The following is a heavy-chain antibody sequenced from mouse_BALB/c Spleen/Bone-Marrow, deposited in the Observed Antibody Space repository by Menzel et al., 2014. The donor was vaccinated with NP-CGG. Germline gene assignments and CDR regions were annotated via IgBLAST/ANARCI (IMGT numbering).Heavy chain of an antibody. CDR2: IYPGDGDT. D-gene: IGHD2-3*01. V-gene: IGHV1-82*01. CDR3: ARSDGYRALDY. CDR1: GYAFSNSW. Sequence: QVQLQQSGPELVKPGASVRISCKASGYAFSNSWMNWVKRRPGQGLEWIGRIYPGDGDTYYNGKFKGKATLTADKSSSTAYMQLSSLTSVDSAVYFCARSDGYRALDYWGQGTSVTVSS. J-gene: IGHJ4*01.